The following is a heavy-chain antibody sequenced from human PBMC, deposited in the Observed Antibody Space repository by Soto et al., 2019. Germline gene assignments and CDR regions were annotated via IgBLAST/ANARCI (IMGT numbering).Heavy chain of an antibody. Sequence: QITLKESGPPLVKPTQTLTLTCTFSGFSLTTSGVGVGWIRQHPGKALEWLALIYWDDDKRYSPSLKSRFTLPKNTSKNQVFLTMPNMDPAVTATYFCAHRTPTVTWWFDPWGQETLGAVPS. J-gene: IGHJ5*02. D-gene: IGHD4-17*01. V-gene: IGHV2-5*02. CDR1: GFSLTTSGVG. CDR2: IYWDDDK. CDR3: AHRTPTVTWWFDP.